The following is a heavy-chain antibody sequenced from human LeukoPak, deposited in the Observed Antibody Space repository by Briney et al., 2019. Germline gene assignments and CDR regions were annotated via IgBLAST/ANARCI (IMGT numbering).Heavy chain of an antibody. CDR3: ARGFSYYDSSNYYYSASDKKIDY. D-gene: IGHD3-22*01. CDR1: GFTFSTYA. CDR2: ISNDGSNK. Sequence: SGGSLRLSCAASGFTFSTYAMHWVRQAPGKGLEWVAVISNDGSNKYYADSVKGRFTISRDNSKNTLYLQMNSLRAEDTAVYYCARGFSYYDSSNYYYSASDKKIDYWGQGTLVTVSS. J-gene: IGHJ4*02. V-gene: IGHV3-30-3*01.